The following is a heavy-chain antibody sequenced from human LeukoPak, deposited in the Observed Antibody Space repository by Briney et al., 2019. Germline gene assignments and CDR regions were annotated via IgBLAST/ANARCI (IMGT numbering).Heavy chain of an antibody. Sequence: SETLSLTCTVSGGSISSYYWSWIRQPPGKGLEYIGYIYYSGYTNYNPSLKSRVTISVDTSKNQFSLKLSSVTAADTAVYYCAKALVDTAMMLPFDYWGQGTLVTVSS. CDR2: IYYSGYT. V-gene: IGHV4-59*01. J-gene: IGHJ4*02. CDR3: AKALVDTAMMLPFDY. CDR1: GGSISSYY. D-gene: IGHD5-18*01.